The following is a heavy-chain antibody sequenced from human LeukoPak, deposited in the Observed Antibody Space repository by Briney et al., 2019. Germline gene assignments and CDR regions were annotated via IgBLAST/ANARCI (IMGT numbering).Heavy chain of an antibody. J-gene: IGHJ4*02. V-gene: IGHV3-11*01. CDR1: GFTFSDYY. CDR3: AGDISGYFNTRGEGY. D-gene: IGHD3-22*01. Sequence: GGSLRLSCAASGFTFSDYYMSWIRQAPGKGLEWVSYISSSGSTTNYADSVKGRFTISRDNAKNSLYLQMNSLRAEDTAVYYCAGDISGYFNTRGEGYWGQGTLVTLSS. CDR2: ISSSGSTT.